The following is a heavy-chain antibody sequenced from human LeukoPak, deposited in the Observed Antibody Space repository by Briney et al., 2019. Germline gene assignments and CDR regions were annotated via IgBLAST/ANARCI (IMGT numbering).Heavy chain of an antibody. CDR3: VKGGDSGSYFGFDL. CDR2: ISWEGGST. CDR1: GITFADYA. Sequence: GGSLRLSCAASGITFADYAMNWVRQAPGKGLEWVSLISWEGGSTFYVDSVKGRFTISRDNSKNSLYLQMNSLRTDDTALYYCVKGGDSGSYFGFDLWGRGTLVTVSS. J-gene: IGHJ2*01. V-gene: IGHV3-43*01. D-gene: IGHD1-26*01.